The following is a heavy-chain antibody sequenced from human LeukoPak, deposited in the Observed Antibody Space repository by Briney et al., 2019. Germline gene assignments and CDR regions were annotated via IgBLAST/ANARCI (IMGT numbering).Heavy chain of an antibody. J-gene: IGHJ4*02. Sequence: PGGSLRLSCAASGFTVSSNYMIWVRQAPGKGLEWVSVIYSGGSTYYADSVKGRFTISRDNSKNTLYLQMNSLRAEDTAVYYCVREHALRWSRFDYWGQGTLVTVSS. CDR3: VREHALRWSRFDY. CDR2: IYSGGST. D-gene: IGHD4-23*01. CDR1: GFTVSSNY. V-gene: IGHV3-66*02.